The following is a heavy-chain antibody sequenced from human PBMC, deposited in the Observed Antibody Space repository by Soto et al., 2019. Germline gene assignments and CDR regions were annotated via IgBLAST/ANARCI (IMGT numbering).Heavy chain of an antibody. J-gene: IGHJ5*02. D-gene: IGHD3-22*01. Sequence: SETLSLTCVVSGYSISSGYYWAWVRQPPGKELEWIGSIYHSGKTYYKPSLRSRVTVSVDTSKNQFSMKLISVTAADTAAYYCARDKRVTMIGGWFDPWGQGTLVTVSS. V-gene: IGHV4-38-2*02. CDR2: IYHSGKT. CDR1: GYSISSGYY. CDR3: ARDKRVTMIGGWFDP.